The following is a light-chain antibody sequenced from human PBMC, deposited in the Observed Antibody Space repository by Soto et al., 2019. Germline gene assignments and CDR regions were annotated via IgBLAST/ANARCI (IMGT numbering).Light chain of an antibody. Sequence: HSVLTQAPSASGTPGQRVTISCSGSSSNIGGNSVSWYQQFPGTAPKLLMYSNNQRPSGVPDRFSGSKSGTSASLAISGLQSEDEADYYCASWDDSLNGRVFGGGTKLTVL. CDR2: SNN. V-gene: IGLV1-44*01. CDR3: ASWDDSLNGRV. CDR1: SSNIGGNS. J-gene: IGLJ3*02.